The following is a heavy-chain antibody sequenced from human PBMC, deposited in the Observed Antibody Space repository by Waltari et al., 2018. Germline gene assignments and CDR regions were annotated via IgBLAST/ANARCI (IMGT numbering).Heavy chain of an antibody. CDR1: GGSFSGYY. Sequence: QVQLQQWRAGLLKPSETLSLTCAVYGGSFSGYYCSCIRQPPGQRLAWIGEINHSGSTNNNPSLKSRVTISVDTSKNQFSLKLSSVTAADTAVYYCARSQGGSPFLYDSSGYTYYFDYWGQGTLVTVSS. V-gene: IGHV4-34*01. CDR2: INHSGST. J-gene: IGHJ4*02. CDR3: ARSQGGSPFLYDSSGYTYYFDY. D-gene: IGHD3-22*01.